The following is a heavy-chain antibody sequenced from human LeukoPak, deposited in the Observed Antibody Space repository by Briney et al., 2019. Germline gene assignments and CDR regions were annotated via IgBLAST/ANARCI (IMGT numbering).Heavy chain of an antibody. CDR1: GGSISSSSYY. V-gene: IGHV4-39*07. CDR3: ARVVVLTASSLDAFDI. CDR2: IYYSGST. J-gene: IGHJ3*02. Sequence: SETLSLTCTVSGGSISSSSYYWGWIRQPPGKGLEWIGSIYYSGSTYYNPSLESRVTISVDTSNKKVSLRLSSVTAADTAVYYCARVVVLTASSLDAFDIWGQGTVVTVSS. D-gene: IGHD2-21*02.